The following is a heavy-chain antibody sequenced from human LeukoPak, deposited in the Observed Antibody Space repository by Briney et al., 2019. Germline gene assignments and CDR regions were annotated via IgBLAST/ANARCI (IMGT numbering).Heavy chain of an antibody. CDR2: ISNGGVST. V-gene: IGHV3-23*01. CDR3: AKDVSGGTYNWFDL. Sequence: GGSLRLSCAASGFTFSSYSMNWVRQAPGKGLEWVSSISNGGVSTYYADSVRGRFTISRDNSKNTLFLQMNSLRAEDTAIYYCAKDVSGGTYNWFDLWGQGTLVPVSS. CDR1: GFTFSSYS. J-gene: IGHJ5*02. D-gene: IGHD3-10*01.